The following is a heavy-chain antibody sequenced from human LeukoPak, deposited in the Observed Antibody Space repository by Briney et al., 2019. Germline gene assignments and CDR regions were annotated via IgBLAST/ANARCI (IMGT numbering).Heavy chain of an antibody. CDR3: ARERGYNWNDPFFDY. V-gene: IGHV3-7*01. J-gene: IGHJ4*02. CDR2: IKQDGSEK. D-gene: IGHD1-20*01. CDR1: GFTFSSYW. Sequence: GGSLRLSCAASGFTFSSYWMSWVRQAPGKGPEWVANIKQDGSEKYYVDSVKGRFTISRDNAKNSLYLQMNSLRAEDTAVYYCARERGYNWNDPFFDYWGQGTLVTVSS.